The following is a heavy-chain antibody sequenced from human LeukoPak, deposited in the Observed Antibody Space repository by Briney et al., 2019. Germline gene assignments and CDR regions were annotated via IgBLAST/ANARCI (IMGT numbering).Heavy chain of an antibody. CDR2: IYHSGST. J-gene: IGHJ3*02. Sequence: PSETLSLTCDVSGVSISSGYWWSWVRQPPGKGLEWIGEIYHSGSTNYNPSLKSRVTISVDKSKNQFSLKLGSVTAADTAVYYCAREQARAHDAFDIWGQGTMVTVSS. CDR1: GVSISSGYW. CDR3: AREQARAHDAFDI. V-gene: IGHV4-4*02.